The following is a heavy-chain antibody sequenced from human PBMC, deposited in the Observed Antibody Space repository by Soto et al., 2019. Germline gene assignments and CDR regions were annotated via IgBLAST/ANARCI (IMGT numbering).Heavy chain of an antibody. CDR3: ARGSYYDSSGSRNYHYYGMDV. D-gene: IGHD3-22*01. CDR2: ISPYDDNT. V-gene: IGHV1-18*01. Sequence: QVQVVQSGGEVKEPGASVRVSCKTSGYIFTSYGITWVRQAPGQGLEWLGWISPYDDNTNYAQNLQGRVRMSTDTSTRTAYMELRNLRSDDTAVYYCARGSYYDSSGSRNYHYYGMDVWGQGTTITVS. J-gene: IGHJ6*02. CDR1: GYIFTSYG.